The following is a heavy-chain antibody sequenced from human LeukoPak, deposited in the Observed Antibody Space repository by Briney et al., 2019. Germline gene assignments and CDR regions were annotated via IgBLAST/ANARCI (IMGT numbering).Heavy chain of an antibody. CDR3: ARAQTYGDSRLLLDY. CDR2: IHYDSSTE. J-gene: IGHJ4*02. CDR1: GFAFSSYG. V-gene: IGHV3-30*02. Sequence: PGGSLRLSCAASGFAFSSYGMHWVRQAPGKGLEWVAYIHYDSSTEDYADSGKGRFTISRDNSKNTLFLQMNNLRVEDTALYYCARAQTYGDSRLLLDYWGQGTLVTVSS. D-gene: IGHD2-21*02.